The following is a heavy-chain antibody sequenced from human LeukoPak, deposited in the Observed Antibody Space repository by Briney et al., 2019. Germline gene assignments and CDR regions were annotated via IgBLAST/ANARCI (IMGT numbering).Heavy chain of an antibody. CDR2: IYLGGPDS. CDR1: GHSITSYW. Sequence: GESLKISCKASGHSITSYWIGWVRQVPGKGLEWMGNIYLGGPDSRHRPSFQGQVTISADKSITTAYLQWSSLKASDTAIYYCARRGHGSSWYYFDYWGQGTLVTVSS. V-gene: IGHV5-51*01. CDR3: ARRGHGSSWYYFDY. D-gene: IGHD6-13*01. J-gene: IGHJ4*02.